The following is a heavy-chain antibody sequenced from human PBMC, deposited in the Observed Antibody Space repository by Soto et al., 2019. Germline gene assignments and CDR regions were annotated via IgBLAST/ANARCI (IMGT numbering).Heavy chain of an antibody. D-gene: IGHD2-15*01. CDR1: GGSFSGYY. J-gene: IGHJ4*02. CDR2: INHSGST. CDR3: ASLYCSGGSCYPPETTPDDTAY. Sequence: SETLSLTCAVDGGSFSGYYWSWIRQPPGKGLEWIGEINHSGSTNYNPSLKSRVTISVDTSKNQFSLKLSSVTAADTAVYYCASLYCSGGSCYPPETTPDDTAYWGQGTLVPVSS. V-gene: IGHV4-34*01.